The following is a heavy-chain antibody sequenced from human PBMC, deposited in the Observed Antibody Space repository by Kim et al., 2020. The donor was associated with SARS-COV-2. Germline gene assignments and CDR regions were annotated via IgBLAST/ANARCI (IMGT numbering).Heavy chain of an antibody. V-gene: IGHV3-11*04. Sequence: GGSLRLSCAVSGFAFSDYYMSWIRQAPGKGLEWVSYISSSGSTIYYADSVKGRFTISRDNAKNSLFLQMNSLRAEDTAVYYCARAMVEYYYYNAMDVWGQGTTVSVSS. D-gene: IGHD3-10*01. J-gene: IGHJ6*02. CDR3: ARAMVEYYYYNAMDV. CDR1: GFAFSDYY. CDR2: ISSSGSTI.